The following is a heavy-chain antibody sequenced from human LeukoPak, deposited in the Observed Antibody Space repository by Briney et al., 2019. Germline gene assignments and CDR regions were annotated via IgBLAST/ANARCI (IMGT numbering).Heavy chain of an antibody. D-gene: IGHD2-2*01. J-gene: IGHJ5*02. Sequence: ASVKVSCKASGGTFSSYAISWVRQAPGQGLEWMGRIIPILGIANYAQKFQGRVTITADKSTSTAYMELSSLRSDDTAVYYCARGQVVRFDPWGQGTLVTVSS. CDR1: GGTFSSYA. CDR3: ARGQVVRFDP. CDR2: IIPILGIA. V-gene: IGHV1-69*04.